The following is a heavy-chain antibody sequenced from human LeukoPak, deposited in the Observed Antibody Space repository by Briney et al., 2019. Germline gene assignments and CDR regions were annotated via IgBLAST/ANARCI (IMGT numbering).Heavy chain of an antibody. Sequence: SETLSLTCTVSGGSISSSTFYWAWIRQPPGKGLEWIGSIHYSGGPYYNASVKSRATILVDTSRNQFSLRLSSVTAADTAIYYCARSGPYQLGSGNYALDVWGQGTMVTVSS. J-gene: IGHJ3*01. CDR2: IHYSGGP. D-gene: IGHD3-10*01. CDR1: GGSISSSTFY. CDR3: ARSGPYQLGSGNYALDV. V-gene: IGHV4-39*07.